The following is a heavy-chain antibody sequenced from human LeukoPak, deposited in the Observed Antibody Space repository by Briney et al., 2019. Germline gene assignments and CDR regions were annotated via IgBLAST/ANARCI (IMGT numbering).Heavy chain of an antibody. J-gene: IGHJ4*02. V-gene: IGHV4-39*01. D-gene: IGHD1-26*01. CDR2: IYYSGTT. CDR1: GGSISSSSYY. CDR3: ARQVHSGNYLIDH. Sequence: SETLSLTCTVSGGSISSSSYYWGWIRQPPGQGLEWIGDIYYSGTTYYNPSLESRASISVDTSENQFSLKLTSVTAADTAVYYCARQVHSGNYLIDHWGQGAVVTVSS.